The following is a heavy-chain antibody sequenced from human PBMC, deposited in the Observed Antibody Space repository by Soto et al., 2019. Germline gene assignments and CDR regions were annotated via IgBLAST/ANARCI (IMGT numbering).Heavy chain of an antibody. D-gene: IGHD1-26*01. Sequence: GGSLRLSCAASGFTFSSYAMSWVRQAPGKGLEWVSAVSGSGGSTYYADSVKGRFTISRDNSKNTLYLQMNSLRAEDTAVYYCASAEWVSARSYYYDMDVWGKGNTLTVSS. V-gene: IGHV3-23*01. CDR1: GFTFSSYA. CDR2: VSGSGGST. J-gene: IGHJ6*03. CDR3: ASAEWVSARSYYYDMDV.